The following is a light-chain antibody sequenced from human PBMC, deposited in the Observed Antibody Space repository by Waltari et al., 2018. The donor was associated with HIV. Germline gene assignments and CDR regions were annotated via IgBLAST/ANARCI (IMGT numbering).Light chain of an antibody. Sequence: DIHMTQSPSTLSASVADRVTITCPASQSFSSWLAWYQQKPGKAPKLLINKASSLESGVPSRVSGSGSGTEFTLTISSLQPDDFATYYCQQYKTYPYTFGQGTKLEIK. CDR2: KAS. CDR3: QQYKTYPYT. V-gene: IGKV1-5*03. J-gene: IGKJ2*01. CDR1: QSFSSW.